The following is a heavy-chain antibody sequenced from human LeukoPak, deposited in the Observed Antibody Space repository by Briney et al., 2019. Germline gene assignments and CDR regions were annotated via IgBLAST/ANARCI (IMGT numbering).Heavy chain of an antibody. V-gene: IGHV3-23*01. CDR1: GFTFGSSA. D-gene: IGHD2-15*01. CDR2: ISNNGGYT. Sequence: GGSRRLSCAASGFTFGSSAMSWVRQAQGKGLEWVSAISNNGGYTYYADSVQGRFTISRDNSKSTLCLQMNSLRAEDTAVYYCAKQLGYCSDGSCYFPYWGQGTLVTVSS. J-gene: IGHJ4*02. CDR3: AKQLGYCSDGSCYFPY.